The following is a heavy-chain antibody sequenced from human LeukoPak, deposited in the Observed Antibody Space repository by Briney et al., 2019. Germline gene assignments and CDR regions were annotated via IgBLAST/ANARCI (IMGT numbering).Heavy chain of an antibody. CDR2: ISSSSSYI. CDR3: ASRGIVGATARVGGY. Sequence: GGSLRLSCAASGFTFSSYSMNWVRQAPGKGLEWVSSISSSSSYIYYADSVKGRFTISRDNAKNSLYLQMNSLRAEDTAVYYCASRGIVGATARVGGYWGQGTLVTVSS. V-gene: IGHV3-21*01. J-gene: IGHJ4*02. CDR1: GFTFSSYS. D-gene: IGHD1-26*01.